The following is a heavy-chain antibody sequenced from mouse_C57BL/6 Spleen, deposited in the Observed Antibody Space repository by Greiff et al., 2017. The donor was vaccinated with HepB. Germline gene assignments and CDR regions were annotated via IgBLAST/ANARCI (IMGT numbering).Heavy chain of an antibody. D-gene: IGHD3-3*01. V-gene: IGHV1-55*01. Sequence: QVHVKQPGAELVKPGTSVKMSCKASGYTFTSYWITWVKQRPGQGLEWIGHIYPGSGNTNYNEKFKSKATLTVDTSSSTAYMQLSSLTSEDSAVYYCANRDVAYWGQGPLVTVSA. CDR1: GYTFTSYW. J-gene: IGHJ3*01. CDR3: ANRDVAY. CDR2: IYPGSGNT.